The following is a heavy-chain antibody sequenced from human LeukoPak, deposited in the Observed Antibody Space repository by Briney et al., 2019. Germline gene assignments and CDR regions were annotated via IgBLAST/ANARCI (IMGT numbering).Heavy chain of an antibody. V-gene: IGHV4-39*07. D-gene: IGHD3-10*01. CDR1: GGSISSSSYY. CDR2: IYYSGST. CDR3: ARGRSSMVRGYYYYYMDV. Sequence: SETLSLTCTVSGGSISSSSYYWGWIRQPLGKGLEWIGSIYYSGSTYYNPSLKSRVTISVDTSKNQFSLKLSSVTAADTAVYYCARGRSSMVRGYYYYYMDVWGKGTTVTISS. J-gene: IGHJ6*03.